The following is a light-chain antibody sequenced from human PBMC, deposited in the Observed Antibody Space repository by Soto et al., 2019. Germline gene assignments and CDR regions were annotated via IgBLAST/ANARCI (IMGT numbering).Light chain of an antibody. CDR1: SSDVGDYNY. V-gene: IGLV2-14*01. Sequence: QSVLTQPASVSGSPGQSITISCTGTSSDVGDYNYVSWYQQYPGKAPKLMIYEVNNRPSGVSNRFSGSKSGNTASLTISGLQAEDEADYYCSSYTSGSTLYVFGTGTKVTV. J-gene: IGLJ1*01. CDR3: SSYTSGSTLYV. CDR2: EVN.